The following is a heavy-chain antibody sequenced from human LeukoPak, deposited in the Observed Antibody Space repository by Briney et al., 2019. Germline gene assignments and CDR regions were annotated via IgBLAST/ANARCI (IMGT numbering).Heavy chain of an antibody. V-gene: IGHV1-24*01. CDR2: FDPEDGET. Sequence: ASVKASCKVSGYTLTELSMHWVRQAPGKGLEWMGGFDPEDGETIYAQKFQGRVTMTRNTSISTAYMELSSLRSEDTAVYYCARVLRERRRDGGPGPKTYYFDYWGQGTLVTVSS. J-gene: IGHJ4*02. CDR3: ARVLRERRRDGGPGPKTYYFDY. CDR1: GYTLTELS. D-gene: IGHD3-16*01.